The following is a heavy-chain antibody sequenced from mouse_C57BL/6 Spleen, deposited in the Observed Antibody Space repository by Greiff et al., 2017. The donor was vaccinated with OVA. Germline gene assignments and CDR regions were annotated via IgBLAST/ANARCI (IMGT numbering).Heavy chain of an antibody. V-gene: IGHV1-9*01. CDR2: IFPGSGST. CDR1: GYTFTGYW. CDR3: AIGGYYGSSYDWYFDV. Sequence: VQLQQSGAELMKPGASVKLSCKATGYTFTGYWIEWVKQRPGHGLEWIGEIFPGSGSTNYNEKFKGKATFTADTSSNTAYMQLSSLTTEDSAIYYCAIGGYYGSSYDWYFDVWGTGTTVTVSS. D-gene: IGHD1-1*01. J-gene: IGHJ1*03.